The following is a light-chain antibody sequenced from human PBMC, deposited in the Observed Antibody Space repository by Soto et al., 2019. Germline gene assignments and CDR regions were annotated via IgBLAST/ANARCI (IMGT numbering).Light chain of an antibody. CDR2: EVT. CDR3: ASLTTTTFV. V-gene: IGLV2-14*01. J-gene: IGLJ1*01. CDR1: SSDVGAYNL. Sequence: QSVLTQPASVSGSPGQSITISCTGTSSDVGAYNLVSWYQHLPDKALKLIISEVTNRPSGVSDRFSGSKSGNTASLTISGLQAEDEADYYCASLTTTTFVFGSGTKSPS.